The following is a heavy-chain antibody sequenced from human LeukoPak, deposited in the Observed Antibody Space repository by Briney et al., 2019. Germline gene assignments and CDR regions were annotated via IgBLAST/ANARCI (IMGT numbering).Heavy chain of an antibody. D-gene: IGHD5-24*01. Sequence: PGGSLRLSCAASGFIFSGNWMSWVRLAPGKGLEWVANIKEDGTETYYVDSVKGRFTISRDNGKKSLCLQMNSLRVEDTAVYYCAKEGRSLQTYWGQGTLVTVSS. CDR2: IKEDGTET. CDR3: AKEGRSLQTY. J-gene: IGHJ4*02. V-gene: IGHV3-7*03. CDR1: GFIFSGNW.